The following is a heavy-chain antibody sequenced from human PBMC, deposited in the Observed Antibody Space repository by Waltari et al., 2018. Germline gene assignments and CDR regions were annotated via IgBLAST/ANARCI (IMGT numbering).Heavy chain of an antibody. CDR3: ARGSDAYKTAY. V-gene: IGHV4-61*01. D-gene: IGHD1-1*01. CDR1: GGSVTSASDY. Sequence: QVQLQESGPGLLKPSETLSLTCTVSGGSVTSASDYWSWIRQTPGKGLEWIVYVSNSGDTNYKPSLRGRVPISLDTSRNQFSLKVSSVTAADTAMYYCARGSDAYKTAYWGQGTLVTVSS. CDR2: VSNSGDT. J-gene: IGHJ4*02.